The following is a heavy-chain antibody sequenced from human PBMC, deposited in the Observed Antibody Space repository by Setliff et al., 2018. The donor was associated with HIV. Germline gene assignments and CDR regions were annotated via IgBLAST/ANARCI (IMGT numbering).Heavy chain of an antibody. D-gene: IGHD1-7*01. Sequence: PSETLSLTCAVYGGSFSDYYWSWIRQPPGKGLEWIGEINHSGSTSYSPSLMSRVTISVDTSKKQFSLKLSSVTAADTAAYYCARVELGHFDYWGQGTLVTVSS. CDR3: ARVELGHFDY. J-gene: IGHJ4*02. CDR1: GGSFSDYY. V-gene: IGHV4-34*01. CDR2: INHSGST.